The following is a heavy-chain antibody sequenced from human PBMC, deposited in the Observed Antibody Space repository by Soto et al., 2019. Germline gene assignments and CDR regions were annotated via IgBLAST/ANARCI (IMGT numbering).Heavy chain of an antibody. J-gene: IGHJ6*02. CDR2: INPSSSAT. CDR1: GYTITSYY. V-gene: IGHV1-46*01. D-gene: IGHD6-13*01. Sequence: SVNVSCKASGYTITSYYMHWVRQAPGKGLEWMGIINPSSSATRYSQKFQGRVTITADESTSTAYMELSSLRSEDTAVYYCARGFRRIAAGMDVWGHGTTVTVSS. CDR3: ARGFRRIAAGMDV.